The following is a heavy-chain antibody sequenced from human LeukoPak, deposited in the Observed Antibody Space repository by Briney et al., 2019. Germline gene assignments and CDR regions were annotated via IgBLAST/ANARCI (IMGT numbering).Heavy chain of an antibody. CDR3: AKSRRGTIDIYFFDY. D-gene: IGHD1/OR15-1a*01. CDR2: TRHKGERYTT. Sequence: PGGSLRLSCAASGLILSDLYMDWVRQAPGKGLEWVGRTRHKGERYTTEYAASVKGRFAISRDDSRNSLYLHMSSLKTEDTAVSYCAKSRRGTIDIYFFDYWGQGTLVTVSS. V-gene: IGHV3-72*01. J-gene: IGHJ4*02. CDR1: GLILSDLY.